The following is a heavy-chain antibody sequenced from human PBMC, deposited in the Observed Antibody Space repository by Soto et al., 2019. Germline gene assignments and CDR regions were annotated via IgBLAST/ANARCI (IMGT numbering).Heavy chain of an antibody. V-gene: IGHV1-3*01. CDR2: INAGNGNT. D-gene: IGHD4-4*01. Sequence: QVQLVQSGAEVKKPGASVKVSCKASGDTFTRYAMHWVRQAPGQRLEWMGWINAGNGNTKYSQKFQGRVTITRDTFASTAYMELSSLRSEDTAVYYCAREMSVYRGPYYYYYYGMDVWGQGTTVTVSS. J-gene: IGHJ6*02. CDR3: AREMSVYRGPYYYYYYGMDV. CDR1: GDTFTRYA.